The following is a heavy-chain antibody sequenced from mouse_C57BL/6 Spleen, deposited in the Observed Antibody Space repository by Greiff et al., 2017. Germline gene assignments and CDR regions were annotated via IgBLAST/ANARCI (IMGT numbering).Heavy chain of an antibody. J-gene: IGHJ1*03. Sequence: QVQLQQSGPELVTPGASVKISCKASGYAFSSSWMNWVKQRPGKGLEGIGRCYPGDGDTNYNGKSKGKATLTADKSSSTAYMQLSSLTSEDSAVYFCARGGYGYDGYFDVWGTGTTVTVSS. CDR1: GYAFSSSW. V-gene: IGHV1-82*01. D-gene: IGHD2-2*01. CDR3: ARGGYGYDGYFDV. CDR2: CYPGDGDT.